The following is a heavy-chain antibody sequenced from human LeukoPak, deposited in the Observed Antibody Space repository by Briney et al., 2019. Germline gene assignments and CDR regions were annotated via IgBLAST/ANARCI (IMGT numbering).Heavy chain of an antibody. D-gene: IGHD6-6*01. CDR2: IRYDGSNK. CDR3: ASSTGDKYSSSWGAFDI. Sequence: PGGSLRLSCAASGFTFSSYAMHWVRQAPGKGLEWVAFIRYDGSNKYYADSVKGRFTISRDNSKNTLYMQMNSLRAEDTAVYYCASSTGDKYSSSWGAFDIWGQGTMVTVSS. CDR1: GFTFSSYA. V-gene: IGHV3-30*02. J-gene: IGHJ3*02.